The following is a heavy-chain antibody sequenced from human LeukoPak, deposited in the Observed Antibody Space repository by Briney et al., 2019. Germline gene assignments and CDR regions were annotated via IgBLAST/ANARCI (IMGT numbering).Heavy chain of an antibody. CDR1: GYTFTNYD. CDR3: ARRIISDY. CDR2: LNPHSGNT. J-gene: IGHJ4*02. V-gene: IGHV1-8*01. Sequence: ASVKVSCKASGYTFTNYDINWVRQATGQGLEWMGWLNPHSGNTGYAQKFQGRVTMTRNTSISTAYMGLSSLRSDDTAVYYCARRIISDYWGQGSLVTVSS. D-gene: IGHD3-10*01.